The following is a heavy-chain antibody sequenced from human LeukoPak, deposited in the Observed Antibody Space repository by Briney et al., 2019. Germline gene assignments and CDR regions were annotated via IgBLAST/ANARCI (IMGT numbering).Heavy chain of an antibody. D-gene: IGHD3-3*01. CDR1: GYTFTSYD. J-gene: IGHJ5*02. Sequence: ASVKVSCTAFGYTFTSYDINWVRQATGQGLEWMGWMNPNSGNTGYAQKFQGRVTMTRNTSISTAYMELSSLRSEDTAVYYCARDPKITIFGVAGTNWFDPWGQGTLVTVSS. CDR3: ARDPKITIFGVAGTNWFDP. V-gene: IGHV1-8*01. CDR2: MNPNSGNT.